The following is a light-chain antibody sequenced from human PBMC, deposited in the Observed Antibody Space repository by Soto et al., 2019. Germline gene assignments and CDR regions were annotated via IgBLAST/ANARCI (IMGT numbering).Light chain of an antibody. J-gene: IGKJ2*01. CDR2: SAS. CDR1: QSVSSN. Sequence: EIVMTQSPATLSVSPGERATLSCRATQSVSSNLAWYRQKPGQAPRLLIYSASTRATGIPARFSGSGSGTEFTLTISSLQSQDSAVYYCQQYNSWPTMYTFGQGTKLEIK. CDR3: QQYNSWPTMYT. V-gene: IGKV3-15*01.